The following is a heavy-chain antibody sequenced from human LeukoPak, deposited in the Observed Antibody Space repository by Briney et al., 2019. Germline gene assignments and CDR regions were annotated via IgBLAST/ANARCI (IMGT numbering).Heavy chain of an antibody. CDR2: IRSKAYGGTT. CDR3: TRVRGVLWFGENWFDP. Sequence: GGSLTLSCPASGFPFGDYAMSRVRQAPGKGLEWVGFIRSKAYGGTTEYAASVKGRFTISRDDSKSIAYLQMNSLKTEDTAVYYCTRVRGVLWFGENWFDPWGQGTLVTVSS. CDR1: GFPFGDYA. V-gene: IGHV3-49*04. D-gene: IGHD3-10*01. J-gene: IGHJ5*02.